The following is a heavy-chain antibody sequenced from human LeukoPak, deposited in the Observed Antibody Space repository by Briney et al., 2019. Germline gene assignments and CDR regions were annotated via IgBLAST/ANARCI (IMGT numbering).Heavy chain of an antibody. Sequence: AASVKVSRKASGYTFTSYAMHWVRQAPGQRLEWMGWINAGNGNTKYSQKFQGRVTITRDTSASTAYMELSSLRSEDTAVYYCARVDSGYDSYGDWGYYGMDVWGQGTTVTVSS. D-gene: IGHD5-12*01. CDR3: ARVDSGYDSYGDWGYYGMDV. CDR2: INAGNGNT. J-gene: IGHJ6*02. CDR1: GYTFTSYA. V-gene: IGHV1-3*01.